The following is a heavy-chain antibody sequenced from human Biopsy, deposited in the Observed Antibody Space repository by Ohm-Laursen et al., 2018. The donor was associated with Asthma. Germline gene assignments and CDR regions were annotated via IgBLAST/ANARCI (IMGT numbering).Heavy chain of an antibody. V-gene: IGHV3-30*18. CDR2: ILFDGRKI. D-gene: IGHD6-13*01. CDR3: AKDRVAGRSYYFDY. J-gene: IGHJ4*02. Sequence: SLRLSCSASGFNFHNYGMNWVRRAPGKGLEWVAQILFDGRKINYPDSVKGRFTISRDNSKNMVYLQMNSLRPEDTAVYYCAKDRVAGRSYYFDYWGQGSLVIVSA. CDR1: GFNFHNYG.